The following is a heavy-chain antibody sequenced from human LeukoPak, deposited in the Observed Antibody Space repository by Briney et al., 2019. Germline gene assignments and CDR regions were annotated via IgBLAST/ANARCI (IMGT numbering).Heavy chain of an antibody. CDR2: IWYDGSNK. Sequence: GGSLRLSCAASGFTFSSYGMHWVRQAPGKGLEWVAVIWYDGSNKYYADSVKGRFTISRDNSKNTLYLQMNSLRAEDTAVYYCARAGWAMVRGVMHSYFDYWGQGTLVTVPS. V-gene: IGHV3-33*01. CDR1: GFTFSSYG. J-gene: IGHJ4*02. D-gene: IGHD3-10*01. CDR3: ARAGWAMVRGVMHSYFDY.